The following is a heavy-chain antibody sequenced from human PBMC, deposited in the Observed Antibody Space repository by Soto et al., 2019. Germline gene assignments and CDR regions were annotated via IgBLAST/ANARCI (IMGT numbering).Heavy chain of an antibody. Sequence: GGSLRLSCAASGFTFISYGMHWVRQAPGKGLEWVAVIWYDGSNKYYADSVKGRFTISRDNSKNTLYLQMNSLRAEDTAVYYCASPGIAAAGTGYYYYGMDVWGQGTTVTVSS. D-gene: IGHD6-13*01. CDR2: IWYDGSNK. J-gene: IGHJ6*02. CDR1: GFTFISYG. V-gene: IGHV3-33*01. CDR3: ASPGIAAAGTGYYYYGMDV.